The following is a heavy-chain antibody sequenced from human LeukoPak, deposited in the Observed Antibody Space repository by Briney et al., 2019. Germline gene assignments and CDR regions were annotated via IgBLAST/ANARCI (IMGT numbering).Heavy chain of an antibody. D-gene: IGHD5-24*01. CDR3: ARVRERWLQLGAFDI. V-gene: IGHV3-48*01. J-gene: IGHJ3*02. CDR2: ISRSSSSI. Sequence: GGSLRLSCAVSGFDFSTHSMNWVRQAPGKGLEWLAYISRSSSSIYYRDSVKGRFTISRDNSKNTLYLQVNSLRAEDTAVYYCARVRERWLQLGAFDIWGQGTMVTVSS. CDR1: GFDFSTHS.